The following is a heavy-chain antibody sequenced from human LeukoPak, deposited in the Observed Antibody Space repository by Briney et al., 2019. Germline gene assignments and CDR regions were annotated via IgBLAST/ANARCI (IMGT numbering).Heavy chain of an antibody. CDR3: ARGISAYSPLYYFDS. CDR2: INSDGSSI. J-gene: IGHJ4*02. D-gene: IGHD2-21*01. Sequence: GGSLRLSCAASGFTFSSYWMHWVRQAPGKGLVWVSRINSDGSSISYADSVKGRFTISRDSSKNSVYLHMNSLRAEDTAVYYCARGISAYSPLYYFDSWGQGTLVTVSS. CDR1: GFTFSSYW. V-gene: IGHV3-74*01.